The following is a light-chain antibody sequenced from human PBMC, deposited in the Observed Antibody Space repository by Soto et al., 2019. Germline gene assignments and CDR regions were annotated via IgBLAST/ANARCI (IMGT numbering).Light chain of an antibody. CDR2: DVN. CDR1: GSVVGAYNL. V-gene: IGLV2-23*02. J-gene: IGLJ1*01. CDR3: CSYAGTVAYV. Sequence: QSALTQPASVSGSPGQSITISCARTGSVVGAYNLVSWYQQHPGKAPKLIICDVNTRPSGISNRFFGSKSGDTASLTISGLQAEDEADYFCCSYAGTVAYVFGTGTKVTVL.